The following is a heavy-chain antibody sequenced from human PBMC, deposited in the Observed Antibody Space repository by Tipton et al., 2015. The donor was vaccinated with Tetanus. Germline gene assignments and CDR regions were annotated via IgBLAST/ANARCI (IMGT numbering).Heavy chain of an antibody. D-gene: IGHD6-25*01. CDR2: ISAYNGKT. CDR1: GYNFVNFG. Sequence: QSGAEVKEPGASVKVSCKASGYNFVNFGISWVRQAPGQGLEWMGWISAYNGKTKYAQRLQGRVTMTTDRSASTAYTDLRRLRSDDTAVYYCARVQEQRIYYYGMDVWGQGTTVTVSS. J-gene: IGHJ6*02. V-gene: IGHV1-18*01. CDR3: ARVQEQRIYYYGMDV.